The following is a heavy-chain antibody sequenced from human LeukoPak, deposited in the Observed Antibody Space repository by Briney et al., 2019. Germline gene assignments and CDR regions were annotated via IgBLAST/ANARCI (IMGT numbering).Heavy chain of an antibody. D-gene: IGHD1-1*01. Sequence: GGSLRLSCAASGFTFSSYAMHWVRQAPGKGLEWVSTISVSGGSTYYADSVKGRFTISRDNSKNTLYLQMNSLRAEDTAVYYCANLIAGYFDYWGQGTLVTVSS. CDR1: GFTFSSYA. V-gene: IGHV3-23*01. CDR3: ANLIAGYFDY. J-gene: IGHJ4*02. CDR2: ISVSGGST.